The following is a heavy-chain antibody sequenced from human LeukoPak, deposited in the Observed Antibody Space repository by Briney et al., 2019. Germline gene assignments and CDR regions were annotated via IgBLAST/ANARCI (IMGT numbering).Heavy chain of an antibody. CDR3: AKQIHNAFDL. CDR2: INHSGNT. D-gene: IGHD1/OR15-1a*01. CDR1: GRSFSGYL. J-gene: IGHJ3*01. Sequence: SETLSLTCAVYGRSFSGYLWIWVRQPPGKGLEWVGEINHSGNTSYNPSLESRVTISVDTSENQLSLKLTSVTAADTAVYYCAKQIHNAFDLWGQGTMVTVSS. V-gene: IGHV4-34*01.